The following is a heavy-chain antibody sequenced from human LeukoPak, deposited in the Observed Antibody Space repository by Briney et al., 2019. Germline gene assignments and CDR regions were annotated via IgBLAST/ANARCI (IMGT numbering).Heavy chain of an antibody. V-gene: IGHV1-18*01. J-gene: IGHJ4*02. CDR1: GYTFTSYG. CDR3: ASGLVYYDTSLFDY. D-gene: IGHD3-22*01. Sequence: ASVKVSCKASGYTFTSYGISWVRQAPGQGLEWMGWISAYNGNTSNTQKLEGSVNMTTDTSTSNAYMELRSLRSDHTAEYSSASGLVYYDTSLFDYWGQGTLVTVSS. CDR2: ISAYNGNT.